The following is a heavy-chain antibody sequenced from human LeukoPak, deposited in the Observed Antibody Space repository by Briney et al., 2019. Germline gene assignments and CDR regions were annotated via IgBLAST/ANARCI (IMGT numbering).Heavy chain of an antibody. CDR1: GYTFTGYY. Sequence: ASVKVSCKASGYTFTGYYMHWVRQAPGQGLEWMGWINPNSGGTNYAQKFQGRVTMTRDTSTSTVYMELSSLRSEDTAVYYCARDRGGGFDYWGQGTLVTVSS. V-gene: IGHV1-2*02. CDR2: INPNSGGT. J-gene: IGHJ4*02. D-gene: IGHD2-15*01. CDR3: ARDRGGGFDY.